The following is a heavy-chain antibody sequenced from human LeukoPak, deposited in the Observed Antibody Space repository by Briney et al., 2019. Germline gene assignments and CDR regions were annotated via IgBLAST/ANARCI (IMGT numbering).Heavy chain of an antibody. Sequence: SETLSLTCTVSGGSISSYYWSWIRQPPGKGLEWIGYIYYSGSTNYNPSLKSRVTISVDTSKNQFSLKLSSVTAADTAVYYCARHGSGSYYYYYGMDVWGQGTTVTVSS. CDR3: ARHGSGSYYYYYGMDV. CDR2: IYYSGST. V-gene: IGHV4-59*01. D-gene: IGHD3-10*01. CDR1: GGSISSYY. J-gene: IGHJ6*02.